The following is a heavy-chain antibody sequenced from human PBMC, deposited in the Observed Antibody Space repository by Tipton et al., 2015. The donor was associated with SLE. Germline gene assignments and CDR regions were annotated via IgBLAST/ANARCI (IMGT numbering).Heavy chain of an antibody. D-gene: IGHD4-17*01. CDR2: INHSGST. J-gene: IGHJ5*02. CDR1: GGSFSGYY. CDR3: ARRDYGDYVRWFDP. V-gene: IGHV4-34*01. Sequence: TLSLTCAVYGGSFSGYYWSWIRQPPGKGLEWIGEINHSGSTNYNPSLKSRVTISVDTSKNQFSLKLSSVTAADTAVYYCARRDYGDYVRWFDPWGQGTLVTVSP.